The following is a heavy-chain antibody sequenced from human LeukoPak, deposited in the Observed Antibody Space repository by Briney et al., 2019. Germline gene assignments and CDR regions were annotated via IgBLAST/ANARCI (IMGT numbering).Heavy chain of an antibody. CDR2: ISYDGSNK. Sequence: GGPLRLSCAASGFTFSSYGMHWVRQAPGKGLEWVAVISYDGSNKYYADSVKGRFTISRDNSKNTLYLQMNSLRAEDTAVYYCAKDLGLLLWFGESFDFDYWGQGTLVTVSS. CDR3: AKDLGLLLWFGESFDFDY. D-gene: IGHD3-10*01. V-gene: IGHV3-30*18. J-gene: IGHJ4*02. CDR1: GFTFSSYG.